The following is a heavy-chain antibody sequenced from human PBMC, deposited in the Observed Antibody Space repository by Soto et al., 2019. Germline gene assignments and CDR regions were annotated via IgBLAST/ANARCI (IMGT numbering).Heavy chain of an antibody. CDR2: ISISGSPA. D-gene: IGHD1-26*01. CDR1: GFAFRHNY. J-gene: IGHJ5*02. Sequence: VGSLRLSCAASGFAFRHNYLTWIRQAPGKGLEWLSYISISGSPADYADPAKDRFTISTDNAKKLQYLRMDSLRAEDSGVYYCATGGSYYEAWGQGTLVTVSS. V-gene: IGHV3-11*01. CDR3: ATGGSYYEA.